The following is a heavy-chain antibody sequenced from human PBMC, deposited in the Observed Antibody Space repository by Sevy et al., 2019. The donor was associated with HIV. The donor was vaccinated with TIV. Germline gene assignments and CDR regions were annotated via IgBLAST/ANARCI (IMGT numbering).Heavy chain of an antibody. CDR2: ISPFNGDK. Sequence: ASVKVSCEASGYTFTSYRIYWVRQAPGQGLEWMGWISPFNGDKNYAEKFQGRVTMITDTSTSTAYMELRSLRSDDTAVYYCARAYCSGGSCYSLAYWGQGALVTVSS. CDR1: GYTFTSYR. CDR3: ARAYCSGGSCYSLAY. J-gene: IGHJ4*02. V-gene: IGHV1-18*01. D-gene: IGHD2-15*01.